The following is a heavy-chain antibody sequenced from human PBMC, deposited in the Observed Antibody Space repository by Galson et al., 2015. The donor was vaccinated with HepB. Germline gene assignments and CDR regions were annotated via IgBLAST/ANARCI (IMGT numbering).Heavy chain of an antibody. CDR1: GFTFSNSA. J-gene: IGHJ6*02. Sequence: SVTVSCKASGFTFSNSAVQWVRQARGQRLEWIGWIVVGSGNTNYAQKFQERVTITRDMSTSTAYMELSNLRSEDTAVYYCAADHLGGNYIYYYYYGMNVWGQGTTVTVSS. CDR2: IVVGSGNT. D-gene: IGHD1-26*01. CDR3: AADHLGGNYIYYYYYGMNV. V-gene: IGHV1-58*01.